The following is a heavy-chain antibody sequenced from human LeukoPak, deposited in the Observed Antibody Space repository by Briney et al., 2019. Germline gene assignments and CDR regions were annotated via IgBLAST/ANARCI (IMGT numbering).Heavy chain of an antibody. CDR1: GLTLSHYY. Sequence: GGSLRLSCAASGLTLSHYYMTWVRQAPGKGLEWVASINRVGGEIYYVDSVKGRFTISRDNVKNSLYLEMNSLRVEDTAVYYCARVGYDWNGMDVWGQGTTVTVPS. CDR2: INRVGGEI. D-gene: IGHD1-20*01. V-gene: IGHV3-7*03. CDR3: ARVGYDWNGMDV. J-gene: IGHJ6*02.